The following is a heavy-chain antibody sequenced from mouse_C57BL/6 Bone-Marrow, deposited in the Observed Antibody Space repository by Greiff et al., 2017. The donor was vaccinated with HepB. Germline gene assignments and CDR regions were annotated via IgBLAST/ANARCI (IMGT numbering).Heavy chain of an antibody. CDR1: GFTFSSYG. D-gene: IGHD1-1*01. J-gene: IGHJ4*01. Sequence: EVQGVESGGDLVKPGGSLKLSCAASGFTFSSYGMSWVRQTPDKRLEWVATISSGGSYTYYPDSVKGRFTISRDNAKNTLYLQMSSLKSEDTAMYYCARVLYYYGSSSSMDYWGQGTSVTVSS. CDR2: ISSGGSYT. V-gene: IGHV5-6*01. CDR3: ARVLYYYGSSSSMDY.